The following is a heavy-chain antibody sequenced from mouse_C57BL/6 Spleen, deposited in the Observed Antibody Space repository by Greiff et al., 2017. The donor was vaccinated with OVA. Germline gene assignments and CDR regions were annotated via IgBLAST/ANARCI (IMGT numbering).Heavy chain of an antibody. D-gene: IGHD2-4*01. Sequence: VQLQQSGPELVKPGASVKISCKASGYTFTDYYMNWVKQSHGKSLEWIGDINPNNGGTSYNQKFKGKATLTVDKSSSTAYMELRSLTSDDSAVYYSARYYDYDVAWCAYWGKGTLVTVSA. CDR3: ARYYDYDVAWCAY. J-gene: IGHJ3*01. CDR2: INPNNGGT. V-gene: IGHV1-26*01. CDR1: GYTFTDYY.